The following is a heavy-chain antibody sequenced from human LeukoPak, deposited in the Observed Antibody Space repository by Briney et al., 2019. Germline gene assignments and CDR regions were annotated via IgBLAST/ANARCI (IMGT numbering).Heavy chain of an antibody. V-gene: IGHV1-2*02. Sequence: ASVKVSCKASGYTFTGYYMHWVRQAPGQGLEWMGWINPNSGGTNYAQKFQGRVTMTRDTSISTAYMELSRLRSDDTAVYYCARLLSGMAAAATFDYWGQGTLVTVSS. CDR2: INPNSGGT. CDR3: ARLLSGMAAAATFDY. D-gene: IGHD6-13*01. CDR1: GYTFTGYY. J-gene: IGHJ4*02.